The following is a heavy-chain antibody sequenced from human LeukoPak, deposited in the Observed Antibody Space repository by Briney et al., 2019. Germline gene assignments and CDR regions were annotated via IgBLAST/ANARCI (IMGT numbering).Heavy chain of an antibody. CDR1: GFTFSSYS. CDR3: ARDGWDYYDSRGYFDY. D-gene: IGHD3-22*01. Sequence: GGSLRLSCAASGFTFSSYSMNWVRQAPGKGLEWVSYISSSGSTIYYADSVKGRFTISRDNAKNSLYLQMNSLRAEDTAVYYCARDGWDYYDSRGYFDYWGRETLVTVSS. J-gene: IGHJ4*02. CDR2: ISSSGSTI. V-gene: IGHV3-48*04.